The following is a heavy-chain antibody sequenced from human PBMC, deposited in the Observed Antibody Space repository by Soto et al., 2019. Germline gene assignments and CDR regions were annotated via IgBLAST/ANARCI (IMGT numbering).Heavy chain of an antibody. V-gene: IGHV3-21*01. CDR3: ASHAYYDTLREAFDI. CDR2: ISSSSSYI. J-gene: IGHJ3*02. D-gene: IGHD3-22*01. Sequence: GGSLRLSCAASGFTFSSYSMNWVRQAPGKGLEWVSSISSSSSYIYYADSVKGRFTISRDNAKNSLYLQMNSLRAEDTAVYYCASHAYYDTLREAFDIWGQGTMVTVSS. CDR1: GFTFSSYS.